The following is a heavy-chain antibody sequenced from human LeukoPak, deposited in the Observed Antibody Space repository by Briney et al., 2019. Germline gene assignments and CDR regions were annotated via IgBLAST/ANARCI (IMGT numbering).Heavy chain of an antibody. V-gene: IGHV1-2*02. CDR3: ARERTEYSSGRLYY. CDR2: INPNSGGT. CDR1: GYTFTGYY. J-gene: IGHJ4*02. D-gene: IGHD6-25*01. Sequence: ASVKVSCKASGYTFTGYYIHWVRQAPGQGLEWMGWINPNSGGTNYAQKFQGRVTMTRGTSISTAYMELSRLRSDDTAVYYCARERTEYSSGRLYYWGQGTLVTVSS.